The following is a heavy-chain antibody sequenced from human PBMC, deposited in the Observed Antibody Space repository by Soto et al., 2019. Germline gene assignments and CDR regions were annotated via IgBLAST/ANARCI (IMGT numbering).Heavy chain of an antibody. D-gene: IGHD1-26*01. CDR3: ARAGIVGANYYYYGMDV. Sequence: ASVKVSCKASGYTFTGYYMHWVRQAPGQGLEWMGWINPNSGGTNYAQKFQGWVTMTRDTSISTAYMELSRLRSDDTAVYYCARAGIVGANYYYYGMDVWAQGTTVTVSS. CDR2: INPNSGGT. V-gene: IGHV1-2*04. J-gene: IGHJ6*02. CDR1: GYTFTGYY.